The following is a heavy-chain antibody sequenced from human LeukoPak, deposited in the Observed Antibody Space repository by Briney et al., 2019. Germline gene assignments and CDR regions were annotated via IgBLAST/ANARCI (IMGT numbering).Heavy chain of an antibody. CDR3: ATAVQQLVLNYYYYYMDV. CDR2: FDPEDGET. Sequence: ASVKVSCKVSGYTLTELSMHWVRQAPGKGLEWMGGFDPEDGETIYAQKFQGRVTMTEDTSTDTAYMELSSLRSEDTAVYYCATAVQQLVLNYYYYYMDVWGKGTTVTVSS. V-gene: IGHV1-24*01. CDR1: GYTLTELS. J-gene: IGHJ6*03. D-gene: IGHD6-13*01.